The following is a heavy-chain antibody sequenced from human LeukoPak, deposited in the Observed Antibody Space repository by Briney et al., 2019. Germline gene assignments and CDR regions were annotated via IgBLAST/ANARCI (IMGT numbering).Heavy chain of an antibody. D-gene: IGHD2-2*01. CDR3: ARGIVVVPAAIPY. Sequence: GGSLRLSCAASGFTFSSYWMSWVRQAPGKGLEWVANIKQDGSEKYYVDSVKGRFTISRDNAENSLYLQMNSLRAEDTAVYYCARGIVVVPAAIPYWGQGTLVTVSS. CDR1: GFTFSSYW. CDR2: IKQDGSEK. V-gene: IGHV3-7*03. J-gene: IGHJ4*02.